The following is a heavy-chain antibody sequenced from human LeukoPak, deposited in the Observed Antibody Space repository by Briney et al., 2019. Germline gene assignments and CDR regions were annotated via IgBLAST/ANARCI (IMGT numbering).Heavy chain of an antibody. D-gene: IGHD6-19*01. CDR1: GFTFGDYA. CDR3: TRGSGFQGGY. CDR2: IRSKAYGGTT. J-gene: IGHJ4*02. V-gene: IGHV3-49*04. Sequence: GGSLRLSCTTSGFTFGDYAMSWVRQAPGKGLEWVGFIRSKAYGGTTEYAASVKGRFTISRDDSKSIAYLQMNSLKTEDTAVYYCTRGSGFQGGYWGQGTLVTVSS.